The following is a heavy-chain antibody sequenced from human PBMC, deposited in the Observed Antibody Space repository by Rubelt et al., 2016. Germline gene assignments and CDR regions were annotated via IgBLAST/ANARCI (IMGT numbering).Heavy chain of an antibody. CDR1: GFTFSDYY. D-gene: IGHD3-22*01. Sequence: AASGFTFSDYYMSWIRQAPGKGLEWVSYISSSGSTIYYADSVKGRFTISRDNAKNSLYLQMNSLRAEDTALYYCAKDHLRGYDSSGYIEGDGFDYWGQGTLVTVSS. CDR3: AKDHLRGYDSSGYIEGDGFDY. V-gene: IGHV3-11*01. CDR2: ISSSGSTI. J-gene: IGHJ4*02.